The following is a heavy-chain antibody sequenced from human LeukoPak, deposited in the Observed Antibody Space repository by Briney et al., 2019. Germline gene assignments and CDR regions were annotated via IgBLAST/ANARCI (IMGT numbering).Heavy chain of an antibody. Sequence: GGSLRLSCVASGFAFDEYTFNWVRQAPGKGLEWVSLMSWNGHSTYYSDSVKGRFTISRANSKNSIYLEMKDLRIEDTALYYCAKDMEDYGGNSFDSWGEGTLVTVSS. CDR2: MSWNGHST. D-gene: IGHD4-23*01. CDR3: AKDMEDYGGNSFDS. J-gene: IGHJ5*01. CDR1: GFAFDEYT. V-gene: IGHV3-43*01.